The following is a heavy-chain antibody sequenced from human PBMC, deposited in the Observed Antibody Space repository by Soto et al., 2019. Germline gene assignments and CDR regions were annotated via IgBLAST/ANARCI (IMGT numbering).Heavy chain of an antibody. D-gene: IGHD3-22*01. Sequence: QVQLVQSGSELKKPGASVKVSCKASGYTFTSYAMNWVRQAPGQGLEWMGWINTNTGNPTYAQGFTGRFVFSLDTSVSTAYLQICSLKAEDTAVYYCARGAYYYDSSGYYTGANWFDPWGQGTLVTVSS. CDR3: ARGAYYYDSSGYYTGANWFDP. CDR1: GYTFTSYA. J-gene: IGHJ5*02. V-gene: IGHV7-4-1*01. CDR2: INTNTGNP.